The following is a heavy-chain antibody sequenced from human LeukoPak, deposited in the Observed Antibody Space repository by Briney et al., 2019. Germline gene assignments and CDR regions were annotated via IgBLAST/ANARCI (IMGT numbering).Heavy chain of an antibody. CDR1: GFTFSSHA. D-gene: IGHD6-19*01. CDR2: ISYDGSNK. CDR3: ARVSSGWYYDY. Sequence: GGSLRLSCAASGFTFSSHAMHWVRQAPGKGLEWVAVISYDGSNKYYADSVKGRFTISRDNSKNTLYLQMNSLRAEDTAVYYCARVSSGWYYDYWGQGTLVTVSS. V-gene: IGHV3-30-3*01. J-gene: IGHJ4*02.